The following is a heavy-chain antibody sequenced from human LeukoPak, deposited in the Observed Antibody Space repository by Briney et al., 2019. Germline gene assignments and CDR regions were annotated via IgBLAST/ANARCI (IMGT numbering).Heavy chain of an antibody. Sequence: GGSLRLSCAASGFTFSSYSMNWVGQAPGKGLEWVSSISSSSSYIYYADSVKGRFTISRDNSKNTLYLQMNSLRAEDTAVYYCANGSGYEHSYYYYYMDVWGKGTTVTISS. D-gene: IGHD5-12*01. CDR2: ISSSSSYI. V-gene: IGHV3-21*01. CDR3: ANGSGYEHSYYYYYMDV. CDR1: GFTFSSYS. J-gene: IGHJ6*03.